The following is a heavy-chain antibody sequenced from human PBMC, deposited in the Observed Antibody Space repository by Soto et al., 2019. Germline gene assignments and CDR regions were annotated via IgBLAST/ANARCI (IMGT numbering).Heavy chain of an antibody. CDR1: GFTFSNYG. D-gene: IGHD4-4*01. CDR2: ISYDGSVK. V-gene: IGHV3-30*18. CDR3: AKPSEPYSAPYYFDS. Sequence: QVQLVESGGGVVQPGRSLRLSCAASGFTFSNYGMHWVRQAPGKGLEWVAVISYDGSVKCFGDSVKGRFTISRDNSQHTLFLQMSSLRAEDTAVYYCAKPSEPYSAPYYFDSWGQGTLVTVSS. J-gene: IGHJ4*02.